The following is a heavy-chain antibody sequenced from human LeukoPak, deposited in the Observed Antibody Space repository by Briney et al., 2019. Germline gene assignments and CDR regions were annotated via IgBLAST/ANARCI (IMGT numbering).Heavy chain of an antibody. J-gene: IGHJ4*02. V-gene: IGHV1-69*13. CDR1: GGTFISYA. CDR3: ARGPQEWELLTTLDY. Sequence: ASVKVSCKASGGTFISYAISWVRQAPGQGLEWMGGIIPIFGTANYAQKFQGRVTITADESTSTAYMELSSLRSEDTAVYYCARGPQEWELLTTLDYWGQGTLVTVSS. CDR2: IIPIFGTA. D-gene: IGHD1-26*01.